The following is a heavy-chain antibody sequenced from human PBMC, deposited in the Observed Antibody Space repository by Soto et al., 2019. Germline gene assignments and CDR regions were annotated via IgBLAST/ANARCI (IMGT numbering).Heavy chain of an antibody. V-gene: IGHV1-69*12. CDR3: ERDKDREQLGGNYYYTLDV. CDR2: IIPIFRTP. J-gene: IGHJ6*02. Sequence: QDQLVQSGAEVVKPGSSVKLSCKASGDTFDTFAISWVRQAPGQGLEWMGGIIPIFRTPDYGQKFQGRVTITADESTSTAYMEMGSLRSEDTAVYYCERDKDREQLGGNYYYTLDVWGQGTTVTVSS. D-gene: IGHD1-1*01. CDR1: GDTFDTFA.